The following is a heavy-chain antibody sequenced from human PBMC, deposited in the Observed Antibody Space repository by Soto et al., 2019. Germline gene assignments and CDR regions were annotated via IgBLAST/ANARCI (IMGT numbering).Heavy chain of an antibody. CDR3: ARALYSGCDY. J-gene: IGHJ4*02. CDR2: VYYSGST. D-gene: IGHD6-19*01. CDR1: GGSISSGGYY. V-gene: IGHV4-31*03. Sequence: QVQLQESGPGLVKPSQTLSLTCTVSGGSISSGGYYWSWIRQHPGKGLVWSGYVYYSGSTYYNPSLKSRVTISVHTPKTQFSLKLTSVPAADTAVYYCARALYSGCDYWGQGTPVTVSS.